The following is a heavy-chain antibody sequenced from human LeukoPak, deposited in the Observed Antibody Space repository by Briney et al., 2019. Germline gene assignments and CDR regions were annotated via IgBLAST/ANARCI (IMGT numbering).Heavy chain of an antibody. CDR2: ISWNSGSI. CDR1: GFTFDDYA. J-gene: IGHJ4*02. Sequence: PGRSLRLSCAASGFTFDDYAMHWVRHAPGKGLEWVSGISWNSGSIGYADSVKGRFTISRDNAKNSLYLQMNSLRAEDTALYYCAKDMGAYYDSSGPFDYWGQGTLVTVSS. D-gene: IGHD3-22*01. CDR3: AKDMGAYYDSSGPFDY. V-gene: IGHV3-9*01.